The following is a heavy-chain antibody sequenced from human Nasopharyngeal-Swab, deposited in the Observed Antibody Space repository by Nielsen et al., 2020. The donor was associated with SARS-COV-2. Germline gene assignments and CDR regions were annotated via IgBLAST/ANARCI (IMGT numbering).Heavy chain of an antibody. V-gene: IGHV3-9*01. Sequence: SLKISCAASGFTFDGYAMHWVRQAPGKGLEWVSGISWNSANIGYADSVKGRFTISRDNAKKSLYLQMNSLRAEDTALYYCAKDLGIDYYDSTGGIDYWGQGTLVTVSS. CDR2: ISWNSANI. J-gene: IGHJ4*02. CDR3: AKDLGIDYYDSTGGIDY. D-gene: IGHD3-22*01. CDR1: GFTFDGYA.